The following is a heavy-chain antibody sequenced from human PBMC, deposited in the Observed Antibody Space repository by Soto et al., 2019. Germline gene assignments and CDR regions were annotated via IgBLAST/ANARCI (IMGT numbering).Heavy chain of an antibody. D-gene: IGHD3-3*01. CDR3: ASAYYDFWSGYIDAFDI. J-gene: IGHJ3*02. V-gene: IGHV3-7*01. Sequence: EVQLVESGGGLVQPGGSLRLSCAASGFTFSSYWMSWVRQAPGKGLEWVANIKQDGSEKYYVDSVKGRFTISRDNAKNSLYLQMNSLRAEDTAVYYCASAYYDFWSGYIDAFDIWGQGTMVTVSS. CDR1: GFTFSSYW. CDR2: IKQDGSEK.